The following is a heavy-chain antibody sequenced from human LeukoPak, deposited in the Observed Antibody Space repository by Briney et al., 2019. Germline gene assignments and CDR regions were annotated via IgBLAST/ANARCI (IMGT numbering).Heavy chain of an antibody. CDR2: IIPILGIA. CDR1: GGTFSSYA. V-gene: IGHV1-69*04. J-gene: IGHJ4*02. Sequence: SVKVSCRASGGTFSSYAISWVRQAPGQGLEWMGRIIPILGIANYAQKFQGRVTITADKSTSTAYMELSSLRSEDTAVYYCARDRQYYGSGSYYNWGQGTLVTVSS. CDR3: ARDRQYYGSGSYYN. D-gene: IGHD3-10*01.